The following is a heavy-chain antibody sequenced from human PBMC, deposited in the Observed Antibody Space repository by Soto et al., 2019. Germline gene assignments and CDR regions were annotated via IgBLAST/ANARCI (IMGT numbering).Heavy chain of an antibody. J-gene: IGHJ4*02. V-gene: IGHV1-2*04. CDR1: GYTFTGYY. D-gene: IGHD3-22*01. CDR2: INPNSGGT. CDR3: ASSSGYYYDFDY. Sequence: GASVKVSCKASGYTFTGYYMHWVRQAPGQGLEWMGWINPNSGGTNYAQKFQGWVTMTEDTSISTAYMELSRLRSEDTAVYYCASSSGYYYDFDYWGQGTLVTVSS.